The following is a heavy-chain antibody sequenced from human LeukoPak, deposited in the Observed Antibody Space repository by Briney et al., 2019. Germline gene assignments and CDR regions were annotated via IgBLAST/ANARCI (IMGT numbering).Heavy chain of an antibody. CDR3: ARAPSRYDWNDEFGY. CDR2: INHSGST. D-gene: IGHD1-1*01. V-gene: IGHV4-34*01. Sequence: SETLSLTCAVYGGSFSGYYWSWIRQPPGKGLEWIGEINHSGSTNYNPSLESRVTISVDTSKNQFSLKLSSVTAADTAVYYCARAPSRYDWNDEFGYWGQGTLVTVSS. CDR1: GGSFSGYY. J-gene: IGHJ4*02.